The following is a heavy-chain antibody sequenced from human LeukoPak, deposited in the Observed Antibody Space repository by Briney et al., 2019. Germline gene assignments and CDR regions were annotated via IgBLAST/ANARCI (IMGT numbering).Heavy chain of an antibody. J-gene: IGHJ5*02. D-gene: IGHD2-2*01. CDR3: ARGEPTNYCSSTSCFLSWFDP. Sequence: GTSVKVSCKASGFTFTSSAMQWVRQARGQRLEWIGWIVVGSGNTNYAQKFQGRVTITADESTSTAYMELSSLRSEDTAVYYCARGEPTNYCSSTSCFLSWFDPWGQGTLVTISS. V-gene: IGHV1-58*02. CDR2: IVVGSGNT. CDR1: GFTFTSSA.